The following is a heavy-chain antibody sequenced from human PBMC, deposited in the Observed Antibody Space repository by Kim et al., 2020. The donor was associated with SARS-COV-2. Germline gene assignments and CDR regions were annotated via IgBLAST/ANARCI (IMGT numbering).Heavy chain of an antibody. CDR3: ARGGGVVAVAGTRFDY. Sequence: SVKVSCKASGGTFSSYAVSWVRQAPGQGLEWMGGIIPLFGRTNYAQKFQGRVTITADKSTGTAYMDLSSLRSEDTAMYYCARGGGVVAVAGTRFDYWGQGPLVTVSS. D-gene: IGHD6-19*01. CDR2: IIPLFGRT. J-gene: IGHJ4*02. CDR1: GGTFSSYA. V-gene: IGHV1-69*06.